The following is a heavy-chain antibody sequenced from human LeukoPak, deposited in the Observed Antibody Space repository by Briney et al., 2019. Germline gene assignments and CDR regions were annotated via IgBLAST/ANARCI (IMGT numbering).Heavy chain of an antibody. V-gene: IGHV1-2*02. CDR2: ISPNSGGT. Sequence: ASVKVSCKASGYTFTAQYLHWVRQAPGQGLEWMGWISPNSGGTNYAQKFQGRVTMTRDTSISTAYMELSSLRSDDTAVYYCARDPGVTNWFDPWGQGTLVTVSS. D-gene: IGHD2-21*02. CDR3: ARDPGVTNWFDP. J-gene: IGHJ5*02. CDR1: GYTFTAQY.